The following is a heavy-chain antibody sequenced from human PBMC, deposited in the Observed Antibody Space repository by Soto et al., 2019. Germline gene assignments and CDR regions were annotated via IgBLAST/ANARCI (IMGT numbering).Heavy chain of an antibody. CDR1: GYTFTGYY. V-gene: IGHV1-2*02. Sequence: ASVKVSCKXSGYTFTGYYMHWVRQAPGQGLEWMGWINPNSGGTNYAQKFQGRVTMTRDTSISTAYMELSRLRSDDTAVYYCARGLLRYFDWLSDAFDIWGQGTMVTVSS. D-gene: IGHD3-9*01. CDR2: INPNSGGT. J-gene: IGHJ3*02. CDR3: ARGLLRYFDWLSDAFDI.